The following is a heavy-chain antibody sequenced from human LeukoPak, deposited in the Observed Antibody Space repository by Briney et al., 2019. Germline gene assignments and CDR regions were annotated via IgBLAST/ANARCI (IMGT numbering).Heavy chain of an antibody. J-gene: IGHJ6*04. CDR1: GFTFSSYE. D-gene: IGHD2-15*01. V-gene: IGHV3-48*03. CDR3: AREIVVVVAASRYYYYYGMDV. CDR2: ISSSSSTI. Sequence: GGSLRLSCAASGFTFSSYEMNWVRQAPGKGLEWVSYISSSSSTIYYADSVKGRFTISRDNAKNSLYLQMNSLRAEDTAVYYCAREIVVVVAASRYYYYYGMDVWGKGTTVTVSS.